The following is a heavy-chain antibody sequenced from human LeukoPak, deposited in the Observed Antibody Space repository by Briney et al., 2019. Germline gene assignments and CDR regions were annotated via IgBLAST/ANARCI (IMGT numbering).Heavy chain of an antibody. V-gene: IGHV6-1*01. CDR3: ARDLGNTGWYTFDY. D-gene: IGHD6-19*01. J-gene: IGHJ4*02. Sequence: SQTVSLTCAISGDSVSSINGAWNWIRQSPSRGLEWLGRTYYRSKWYDEYAESMRGRITISPDTSMNQYSLHVLSVTPEDTAVYYCARDLGNTGWYTFDYWGQGILVTVSS. CDR1: GDSVSSINGA. CDR2: TYYRSKWYD.